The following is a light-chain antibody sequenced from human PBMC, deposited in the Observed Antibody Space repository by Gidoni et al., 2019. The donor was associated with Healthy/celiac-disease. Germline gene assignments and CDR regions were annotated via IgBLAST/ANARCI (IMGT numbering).Light chain of an antibody. CDR3: QSYDSSLSGLWV. V-gene: IGLV1-40*01. J-gene: IGLJ3*02. Sequence: QSVLPPPPSVSGAPVQRVTISCTGSSSNIGAGYDVHWYQQLPGTAPKLLIYGNSHRPSGVPDRFSGSKSGTSASLAITGLQAEDEADYYCQSYDSSLSGLWVFGGGTKLTVL. CDR2: GNS. CDR1: SSNIGAGYD.